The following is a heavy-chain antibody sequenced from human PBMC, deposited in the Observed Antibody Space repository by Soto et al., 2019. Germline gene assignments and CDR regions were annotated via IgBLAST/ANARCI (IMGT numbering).Heavy chain of an antibody. Sequence: SETLSLTCSVSGVSVRSKTYQWGWVRQPPGMGLAWIGSVAYSGDTFYTPSLQSRVTIPLDTSNNQFSLNLKSVTAADTAVYYCVRLSPSSGAFSWGPIPKYYGEPPIFFYWGQGTLVTVSS. CDR2: VAYSGDT. CDR3: VRLSPSSGAFSWGPIPKYYGEPPIFFY. J-gene: IGHJ4*02. D-gene: IGHD4-17*01. CDR1: GVSVRSKTYQ. V-gene: IGHV4-39*01.